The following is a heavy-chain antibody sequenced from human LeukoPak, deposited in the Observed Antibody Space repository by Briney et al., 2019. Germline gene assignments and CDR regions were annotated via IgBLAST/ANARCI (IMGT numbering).Heavy chain of an antibody. CDR1: GYTFTSYY. V-gene: IGHV1-46*01. J-gene: IGHJ4*02. Sequence: ASVKVSCKASGYTFTSYYMHWVRQAHGQGLEWMGIINPSGGSTSYAQKFQGRVTMTRDTSTSTVYMELSSLRSEDTAVYHCARDALYSSGWYYFDYWGQGTLVTVSS. D-gene: IGHD6-19*01. CDR2: INPSGGST. CDR3: ARDALYSSGWYYFDY.